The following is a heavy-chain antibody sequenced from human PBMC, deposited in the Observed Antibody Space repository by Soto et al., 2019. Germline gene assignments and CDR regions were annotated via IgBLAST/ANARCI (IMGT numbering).Heavy chain of an antibody. V-gene: IGHV4-31*03. Sequence: SETLSLTCTVSGGSISSGGYYWSWIRQHPGKGLEWIGYIYYSGSTYYNPSLKSRVTISVDTSKNQFSLKLSSVTAADTAVYYCARERGTKHDYGDHFDYWGQGTLVTVSS. CDR3: ARERGTKHDYGDHFDY. CDR2: IYYSGST. D-gene: IGHD4-17*01. CDR1: GGSISSGGYY. J-gene: IGHJ4*02.